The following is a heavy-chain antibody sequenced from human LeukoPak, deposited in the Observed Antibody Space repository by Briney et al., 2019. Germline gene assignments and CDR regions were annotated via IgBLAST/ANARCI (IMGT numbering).Heavy chain of an antibody. D-gene: IGHD5-24*01. CDR3: ARGDGYNEGYFDY. Sequence: PSETLSLTCTVSGGSISIDYWSWIRQPPGKGLEWIGYIYYSGSTNYNPSLKSRVPISGDTSKNQFSLKLSSVTAADTAVYYCARGDGYNEGYFDYWGQGTLVTVSS. CDR1: GGSISIDY. CDR2: IYYSGST. V-gene: IGHV4-59*01. J-gene: IGHJ4*02.